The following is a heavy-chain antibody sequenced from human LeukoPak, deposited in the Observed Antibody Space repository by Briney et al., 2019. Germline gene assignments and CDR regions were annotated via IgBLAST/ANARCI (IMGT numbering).Heavy chain of an antibody. J-gene: IGHJ1*01. CDR1: GFTFDDYA. Sequence: GGSLRLSCAASGFTFDDYAMHWVRQAPGKGLEWVSGISWNSGSIGYADSVKGRFTISRDNAKNSLYLQMNSLRAEDTAVYYCATYRSTWSPRFEYFQHWGQGTLVTVSS. CDR3: ATYRSTWSPRFEYFQH. CDR2: ISWNSGSI. V-gene: IGHV3-9*01. D-gene: IGHD6-13*01.